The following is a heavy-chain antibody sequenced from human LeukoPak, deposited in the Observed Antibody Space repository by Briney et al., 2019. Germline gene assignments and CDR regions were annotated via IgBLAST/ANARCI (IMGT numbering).Heavy chain of an antibody. D-gene: IGHD3-10*01. CDR2: ISHSGNT. Sequence: PSETLSLTCTVSGNSISSGYYWGWIRQPPGKGLKWIGSISHSGNTYYNPSLKSRVTISVDTSKNQFSLKLSSVTAADTAVYYCARTRYYYNSRSYGAPYYFDYWGQGTLVTVSS. CDR1: GNSISSGYY. J-gene: IGHJ4*02. V-gene: IGHV4-38-2*02. CDR3: ARTRYYYNSRSYGAPYYFDY.